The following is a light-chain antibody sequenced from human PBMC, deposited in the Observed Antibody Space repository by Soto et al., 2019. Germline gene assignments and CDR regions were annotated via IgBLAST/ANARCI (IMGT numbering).Light chain of an antibody. CDR2: GAS. CDR1: QSVSSN. V-gene: IGKV3-15*01. CDR3: QQHNNWPPWT. J-gene: IGKJ1*01. Sequence: EIVMTQSPATLSVSPGERATLSCRASQSVSSNLPWYQQKPGQAPRLLIYGASTRATGIPARYSGSGSGTEFNLTISSLQSEDFAVYYCQQHNNWPPWTFGQGTKVEIK.